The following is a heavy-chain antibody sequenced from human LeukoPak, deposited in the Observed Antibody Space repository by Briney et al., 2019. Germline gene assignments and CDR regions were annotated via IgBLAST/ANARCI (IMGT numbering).Heavy chain of an antibody. V-gene: IGHV3-74*01. D-gene: IGHD1-26*01. CDR3: ARLSGNFGSYYFDY. CDR2: INSDASST. J-gene: IGHJ4*02. Sequence: GGSLRLSCAASGFTFSGYLMHWVRQAPGKGLVWVSRINSDASSTTYADSVKGRFTISRDNAKNTLYLQMNSLRAEDTAVYYCARLSGNFGSYYFDYWGQGTLVTVSS. CDR1: GFTFSGYL.